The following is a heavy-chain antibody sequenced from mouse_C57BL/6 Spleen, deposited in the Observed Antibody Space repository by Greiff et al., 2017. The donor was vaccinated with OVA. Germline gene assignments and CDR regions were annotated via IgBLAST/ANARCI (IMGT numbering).Heavy chain of an antibody. CDR2: INPGSGGT. CDR1: GYAFTNYL. D-gene: IGHD2-1*01. Sequence: VKLMESGAELVRPGTSVKVSCKASGYAFTNYLIEWVKQRPGQGLEWIGVINPGSGGTNYNEKFKGKATLTADKSSSTAYMQLSSLTSEDSAVYFCAREGDYGNYGWFAYWGQGTLVTVSA. CDR3: AREGDYGNYGWFAY. V-gene: IGHV1-54*01. J-gene: IGHJ3*01.